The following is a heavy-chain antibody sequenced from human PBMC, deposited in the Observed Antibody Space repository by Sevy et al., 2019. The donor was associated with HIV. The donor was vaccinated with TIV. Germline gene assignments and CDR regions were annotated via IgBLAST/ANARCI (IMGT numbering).Heavy chain of an antibody. V-gene: IGHV4-38-2*01. J-gene: IGHJ3*02. D-gene: IGHD3-16*02. Sequence: SETLSLTCAVSGYSISSGYYWGWIRQPPGKGLEWIGSIYHSGSTYYNPSLKSRVTISVDTSKNQFSLKLSSVTAADTAVYYCARRSYRVGDAFDIWGQGTMVTVSS. CDR3: ARRSYRVGDAFDI. CDR2: IYHSGST. CDR1: GYSISSGYY.